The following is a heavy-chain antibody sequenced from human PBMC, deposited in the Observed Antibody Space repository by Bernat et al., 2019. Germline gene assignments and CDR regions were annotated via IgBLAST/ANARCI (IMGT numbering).Heavy chain of an antibody. J-gene: IGHJ4*02. CDR3: AKGYSCGTFYY. V-gene: IGHV4-59*01. D-gene: IGHD5-18*01. Sequence: QVQLQESGPGLVKPSETLSLTCTVSGGSISSYYWSWIRQPPGKGLEWIGYIYYSGSTNYNPSLKSRVTISVDTSKNQFSLKLSSVTAADTAVYYCAKGYSCGTFYYWGQGTLVTVSS. CDR2: IYYSGST. CDR1: GGSISSYY.